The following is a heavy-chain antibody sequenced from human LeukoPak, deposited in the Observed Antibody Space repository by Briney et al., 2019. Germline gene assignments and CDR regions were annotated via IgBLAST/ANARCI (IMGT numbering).Heavy chain of an antibody. J-gene: IGHJ6*03. CDR2: SSGTTSAK. CDR1: GFTLSGYD. CDR3: VRGHMDV. Sequence: VGSLRLSCAASGFTLSGYDMSWVRQAPGPGLDWLSFSSGTTSAKYIAGSVKIRFNISRDGSRNSLHLEMNSLRDEDNAVYYCVRGHMDVWGNGTTVIVSS. V-gene: IGHV3-48*02.